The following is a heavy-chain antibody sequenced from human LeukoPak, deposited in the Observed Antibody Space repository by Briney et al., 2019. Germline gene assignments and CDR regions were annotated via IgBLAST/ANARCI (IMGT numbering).Heavy chain of an antibody. CDR1: GFTFSTYW. J-gene: IGHJ4*02. Sequence: GGSLRLSCAASGFTFSTYWMSWVRQAPGKGLEWVANINQDGGENYYVDSVKGRFTISRDNAKNSLYLQMNSLRAEDTAVYYYARYCSGGSCFDYWGQGTLVTVSS. D-gene: IGHD2-15*01. CDR2: INQDGGEN. V-gene: IGHV3-7*03. CDR3: ARYCSGGSCFDY.